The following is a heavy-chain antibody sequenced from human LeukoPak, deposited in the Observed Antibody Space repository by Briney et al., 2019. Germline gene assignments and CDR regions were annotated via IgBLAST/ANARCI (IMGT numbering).Heavy chain of an antibody. CDR2: IKRDGSEK. V-gene: IGHV3-7*01. CDR1: GFTFSSYS. D-gene: IGHD3-3*01. CDR3: ASYYDFWSGYGEMDV. J-gene: IGHJ6*04. Sequence: GGSLRLSCAASGFTFSSYSMSWVRQAPGKGLEWVANIKRDGSEKYYVDSVKGRFTISRDNAKNSLYLQMNSLRAEDTAVYYCASYYDFWSGYGEMDVWGKGTTVTVSS.